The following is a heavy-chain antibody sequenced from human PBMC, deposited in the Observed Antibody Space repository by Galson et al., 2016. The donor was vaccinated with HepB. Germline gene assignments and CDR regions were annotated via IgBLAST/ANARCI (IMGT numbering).Heavy chain of an antibody. CDR2: IYYAGRT. Sequence: ETLSLTCTVSGGYISGSSYYWGWVRQPPGKGLECIGIIYYAGRTYYNPSLKSRVTISVDTSKNQFSLNLNSVTVADTAVYYCARRGTGKNWFDPWGQGTLVTVSS. D-gene: IGHD1-1*01. CDR1: GGYISGSSYY. J-gene: IGHJ5*02. V-gene: IGHV4-39*01. CDR3: ARRGTGKNWFDP.